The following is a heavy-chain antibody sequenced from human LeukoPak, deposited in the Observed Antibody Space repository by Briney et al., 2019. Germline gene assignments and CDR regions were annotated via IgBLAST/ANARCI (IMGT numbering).Heavy chain of an antibody. V-gene: IGHV1-18*01. CDR3: ARESSWYSYYFDY. Sequence: ASVKVSCKASGGTFSSYAISWVRQAPGQGLEWMGWISAYNGNTNYTQKLQGRVTMTTDTSTSTAYMELRSLRSDDTAVYYCARESSWYSYYFDYWGQGTLVTVSS. CDR1: GGTFSSYA. J-gene: IGHJ4*02. CDR2: ISAYNGNT. D-gene: IGHD6-13*01.